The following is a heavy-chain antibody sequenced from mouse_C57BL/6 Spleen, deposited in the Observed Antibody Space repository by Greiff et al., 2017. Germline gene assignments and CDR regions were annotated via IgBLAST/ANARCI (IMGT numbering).Heavy chain of an antibody. CDR2: INPGSGGT. Sequence: VQLQQSGAELVRPGTSVKVSCKASGYAFTNYLIEWVKQRPGQGLEWIGVINPGSGGTNYNEKFKGKATLTVDKSSSTAYMQLSSLTSEDSAVYFCARVDTTVVGYAMDYWGQGTSVTVSS. CDR1: GYAFTNYL. D-gene: IGHD1-1*01. CDR3: ARVDTTVVGYAMDY. V-gene: IGHV1-54*01. J-gene: IGHJ4*01.